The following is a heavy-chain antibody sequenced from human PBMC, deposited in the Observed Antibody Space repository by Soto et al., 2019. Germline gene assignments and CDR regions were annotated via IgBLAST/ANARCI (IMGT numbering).Heavy chain of an antibody. J-gene: IGHJ4*02. CDR3: ARRWGRNFDY. CDR2: IYYSGST. Sequence: QVQLQESGPGLVKPSETLSLTCTVSGGSISSYYWSWIRQPPGEGLEWIGYIYYSGSTNYNPSLKSRVTISVDTSKNQFSLKLSSVTAADTAVYYCARRWGRNFDYWGQGTLVTVSS. V-gene: IGHV4-59*08. CDR1: GGSISSYY. D-gene: IGHD2-15*01.